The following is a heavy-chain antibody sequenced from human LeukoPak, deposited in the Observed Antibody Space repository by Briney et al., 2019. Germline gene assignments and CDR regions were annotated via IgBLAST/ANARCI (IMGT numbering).Heavy chain of an antibody. CDR3: AKDLDYSNPSWFDP. J-gene: IGHJ5*02. CDR2: IYHSGST. V-gene: IGHV4-38-2*02. CDR1: GYSISSGYY. D-gene: IGHD4-11*01. Sequence: KPSETLSLTCTVSGYSISSGYYWGWIRQPPGKGLEWIGSIYHSGSTYYNPPLKSRDTISVDTSKNQFSLKLSSVTAADTAVYYCAKDLDYSNPSWFDPWGQGTLVTVSS.